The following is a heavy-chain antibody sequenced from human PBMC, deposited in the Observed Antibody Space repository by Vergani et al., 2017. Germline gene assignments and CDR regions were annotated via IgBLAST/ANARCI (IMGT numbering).Heavy chain of an antibody. CDR1: GFTFSSYD. D-gene: IGHD2-21*01. V-gene: IGHV3-13*04. CDR2: IGTAGDT. J-gene: IGHJ4*02. Sequence: EVQLVESGGGLVQPGGSLRLSCAASGFTFSSYDMHWVRQATGKGLEWVSAIGTAGDTYYPGSVKGRFTISRENAKNSLYLQMNSLRAGDTAVYYCARALGDTLFDYWGQGTLVTVSS. CDR3: ARALGDTLFDY.